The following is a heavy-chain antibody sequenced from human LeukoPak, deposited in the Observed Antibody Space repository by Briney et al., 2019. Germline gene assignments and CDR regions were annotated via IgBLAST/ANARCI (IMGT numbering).Heavy chain of an antibody. CDR1: GFTFSSYG. D-gene: IGHD2-8*01. V-gene: IGHV3-30*03. Sequence: GRSLRLSCAASGFTFSSYGMHWVRQAPGKGLEWVAVIAYDGSNKYYADSVKGRFTISRDNSKNTLYLQMNSLRAEDTAVYYCAREQWSRLDWGQGTLVTVSS. CDR2: IAYDGSNK. CDR3: AREQWSRLD. J-gene: IGHJ4*02.